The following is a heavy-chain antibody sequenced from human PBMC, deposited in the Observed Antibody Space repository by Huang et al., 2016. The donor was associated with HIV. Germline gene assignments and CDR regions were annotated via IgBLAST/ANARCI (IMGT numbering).Heavy chain of an antibody. D-gene: IGHD3-10*01. J-gene: IGHJ5*02. CDR2: VNDGGDI. CDR3: ARRFRVAATRKWFDP. Sequence: QVQLQQWGAGLLKPSETLALTCAVYGESLGTYYWAWFRRPPGKGLQWIGEVNDGGDINYIPSFESRVTISVDTSRNQCSLTLTSMTASDTATYYCARRFRVAATRKWFDPWGQGTLVIVSS. V-gene: IGHV4-34*01. CDR1: GESLGTYY.